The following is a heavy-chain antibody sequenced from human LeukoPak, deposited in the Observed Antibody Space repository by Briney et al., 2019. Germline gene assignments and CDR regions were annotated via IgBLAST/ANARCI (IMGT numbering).Heavy chain of an antibody. CDR3: ATVSYYYDSSGYQGYFQH. CDR2: FDPEDGET. CDR1: GYTLTELS. Sequence: VASVKVSCKVSGYTLTELSIHWVRQAPGKGLEWMGGFDPEDGETIYARRFQGRVTMTEDTSTDTAYMELSSLRSEDAAVYYCATVSYYYDSSGYQGYFQHWGQGTLVTVSS. D-gene: IGHD3-22*01. V-gene: IGHV1-24*01. J-gene: IGHJ1*01.